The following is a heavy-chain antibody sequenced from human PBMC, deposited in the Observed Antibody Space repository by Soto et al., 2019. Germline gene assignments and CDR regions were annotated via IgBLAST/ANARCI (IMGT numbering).Heavy chain of an antibody. J-gene: IGHJ4*02. CDR2: IYYTGST. V-gene: IGHV4-59*01. CDR1: GGSLSSYW. Sequence: PSETLSLTCTVSGGSLSSYWWSWIRQPPGKGLEWIGYIYYTGSTNYNPSLKSRVTISLDASKNQFSLNLNSATAADTAVYYCARGPGASGTYHYFFDYWAREPWSPSPQ. CDR3: ARGPGASGTYHYFFDY. D-gene: IGHD3-10*01.